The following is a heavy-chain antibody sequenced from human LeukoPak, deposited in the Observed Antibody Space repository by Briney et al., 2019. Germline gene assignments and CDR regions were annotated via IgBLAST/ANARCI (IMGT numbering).Heavy chain of an antibody. CDR1: GFTFSSYA. Sequence: PGGSLRLSCAASGFTFSSYAMSWVRQAPGKGLEWVARITATGTENYAAPVNARFTASRDDSKTTVYLQMNSLTTEDTAVYYCTTAPTRGWLPYFDYWGQGTVVTVSS. V-gene: IGHV3-15*05. CDR3: TTAPTRGWLPYFDY. CDR2: ITATGTE. J-gene: IGHJ4*02. D-gene: IGHD5-24*01.